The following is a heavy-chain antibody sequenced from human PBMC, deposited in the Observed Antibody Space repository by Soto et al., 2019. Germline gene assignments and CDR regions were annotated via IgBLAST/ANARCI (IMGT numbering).Heavy chain of an antibody. CDR2: VFHTGNT. CDR3: ARKAWVRFDY. Sequence: PSETLSLTCAVSGDSISSSVWWTWVRQPPGKGLEWIGEVFHTGNTNYNPSLKSRVTMSVDKSTNEFSLKVTSVTAADTAIYYCARKAWVRFDYWGQGALVIVSS. V-gene: IGHV4-4*02. J-gene: IGHJ4*02. CDR1: GDSISSSVW. D-gene: IGHD7-27*01.